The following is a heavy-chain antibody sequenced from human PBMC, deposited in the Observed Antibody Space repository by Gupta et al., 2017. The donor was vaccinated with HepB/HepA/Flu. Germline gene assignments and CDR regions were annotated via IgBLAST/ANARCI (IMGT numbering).Heavy chain of an antibody. V-gene: IGHV3-30-3*01. J-gene: IGHJ6*02. CDR3: ARVPGEDYYYYGMDV. CDR1: GFTFSSYA. Sequence: QVQLVESGGGVVQPGRSLRLSCAASGFTFSSYAMHWVRQAPGKGLEWVAVISYDGSNKYYADSVKGRFTISRDNSKNTLYLQMNSLRAEDTAVYYCARVPGEDYYYYGMDVWGQGTTVTVSS. D-gene: IGHD7-27*01. CDR2: ISYDGSNK.